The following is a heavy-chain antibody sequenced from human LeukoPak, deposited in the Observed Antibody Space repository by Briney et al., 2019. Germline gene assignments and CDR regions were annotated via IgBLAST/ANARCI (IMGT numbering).Heavy chain of an antibody. CDR2: ISYDGSNK. D-gene: IGHD3-22*01. Sequence: GRSLRLSCAASGFTFSSYSMHWVHQAPGKGLEWVAVISYDGSNKYYADSVKGRFTISRDNSKNTLYLQMNSLRAEDTAVYYCAKGKRYYYDSSGFDFDYWGQGTLVTVSS. CDR3: AKGKRYYYDSSGFDFDY. V-gene: IGHV3-30*18. J-gene: IGHJ4*02. CDR1: GFTFSSYS.